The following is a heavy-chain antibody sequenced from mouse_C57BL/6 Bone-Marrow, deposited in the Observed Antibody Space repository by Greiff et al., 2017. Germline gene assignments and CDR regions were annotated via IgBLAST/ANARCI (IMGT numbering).Heavy chain of an antibody. Sequence: EVQRVESGGGLVQPGGSLKLSCAASGFTFSDYYMYWVRQTPEKRLEWVAYISNGGGSTYYPDTVKGRFTISRDNAKNTLYLQMSRLKSEDTAMYYCARHGDDYAMDYWGQGTSVTVSS. CDR1: GFTFSDYY. J-gene: IGHJ4*01. D-gene: IGHD3-3*01. V-gene: IGHV5-12*01. CDR3: ARHGDDYAMDY. CDR2: ISNGGGST.